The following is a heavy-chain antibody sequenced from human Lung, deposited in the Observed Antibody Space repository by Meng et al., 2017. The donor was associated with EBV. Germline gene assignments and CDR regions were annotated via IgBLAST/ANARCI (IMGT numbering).Heavy chain of an antibody. Sequence: EGQLWESVGAVVPPGGSLGLSCAASGFTFSTYWMHWVRQTPGKGLVWVSHINSDETNTNYADSVKGRFTISRDNAKNTLYLQMNSLTVEDTAVYFCARGGSRGSVDYWGQGTLVTVSS. V-gene: IGHV3-74*01. D-gene: IGHD6-19*01. J-gene: IGHJ4*02. CDR2: INSDETNT. CDR3: ARGGSRGSVDY. CDR1: GFTFSTYW.